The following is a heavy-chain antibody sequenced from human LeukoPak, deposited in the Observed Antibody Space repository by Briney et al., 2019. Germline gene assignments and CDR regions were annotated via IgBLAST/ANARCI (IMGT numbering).Heavy chain of an antibody. J-gene: IGHJ6*03. D-gene: IGHD6-19*01. CDR3: ARDQRIAVAGTLNYYYYMDV. CDR2: IKQDGSEK. V-gene: IGHV3-7*01. CDR1: GFTFSSYW. Sequence: GGSLRLSCAASGFTFSSYWMSWVRQAPGKGLEWVANIKQDGSEKYYVDSVKGRFTISRDNAKNSLYLQMNSLRAEDTAVYYCARDQRIAVAGTLNYYYYMDVWGKGTTVTVPS.